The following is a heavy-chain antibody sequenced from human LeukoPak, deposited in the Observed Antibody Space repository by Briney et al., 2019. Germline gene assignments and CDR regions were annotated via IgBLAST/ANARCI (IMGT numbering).Heavy chain of an antibody. J-gene: IGHJ4*02. CDR1: GGPISSGGYS. CDR2: IYHSGST. Sequence: SETLSLTSAVSGGPISSGGYSWSCIRPPPGKGLEWIVYIYHSGSTYYNPSLKSRVTISVDRSKNQFSLKLSSVTAADTAVYYCASAPADTVREPHFDYWGQGTLVTVSS. V-gene: IGHV4-30-2*01. CDR3: ASAPADTVREPHFDY. D-gene: IGHD4-11*01.